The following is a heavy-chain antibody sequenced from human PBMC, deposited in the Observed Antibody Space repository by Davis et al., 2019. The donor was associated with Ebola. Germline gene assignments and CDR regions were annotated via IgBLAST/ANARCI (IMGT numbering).Heavy chain of an antibody. Sequence: SETLSLTCAVYGGSFSGYYWSWIRQPPGKGLEWIGEINHSGSTNYNPSLKSRVTISVDTSKNQFSLKLSSVTAADTAVYYCARGPRGYSGYLYYYYGMDVWGQGTTVTVSS. CDR2: INHSGST. D-gene: IGHD5-12*01. CDR3: ARGPRGYSGYLYYYYGMDV. V-gene: IGHV4-34*01. J-gene: IGHJ6*02. CDR1: GGSFSGYY.